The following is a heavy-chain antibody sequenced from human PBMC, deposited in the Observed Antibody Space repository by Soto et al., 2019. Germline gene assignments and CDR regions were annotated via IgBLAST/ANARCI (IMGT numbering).Heavy chain of an antibody. Sequence: SETLSLTCTVSGGSISSYYRSWIRQPPGKGLEWIGYIYYSGSTNYNPSLKSRVTISVDTSKNQFSLKLSSVTAADTAVYYCARDRQGIAVAGHYYYYGMDVWGQGTTVTVSS. CDR2: IYYSGST. V-gene: IGHV4-59*01. CDR1: GGSISSYY. J-gene: IGHJ6*02. CDR3: ARDRQGIAVAGHYYYYGMDV. D-gene: IGHD6-19*01.